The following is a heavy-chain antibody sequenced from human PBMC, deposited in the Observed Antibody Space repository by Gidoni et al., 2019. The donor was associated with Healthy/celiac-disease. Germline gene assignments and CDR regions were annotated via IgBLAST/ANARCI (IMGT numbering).Heavy chain of an antibody. V-gene: IGHV2-5*02. Sequence: QITLKESGPTMGKHTRPLTLTCTFSGISLSTRGGSVGWIRQPPGKALEWLALIYWDDDKGYSPSLKSRLTITKDTSKNQVVLTMTNMDPVDTATYDCAHSWLVVPAANPRSRGGWFDPWGQGTLVTVSS. J-gene: IGHJ5*02. CDR1: GISLSTRGGS. CDR3: AHSWLVVPAANPRSRGGWFDP. D-gene: IGHD2-2*01. CDR2: IYWDDDK.